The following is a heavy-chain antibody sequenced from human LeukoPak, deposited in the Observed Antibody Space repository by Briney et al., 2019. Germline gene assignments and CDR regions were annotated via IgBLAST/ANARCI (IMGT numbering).Heavy chain of an antibody. D-gene: IGHD6-25*01. Sequence: PGGSLRLSCAASGFTFSSYAMSWVRQAPGKGLEWVSAISGSGGSTYYADSVKDRFTISRDNSKNTLYLQMNSLRAEDTAVYYCAKDSDSSGWYYYYMDVWGKGTTVTVSS. J-gene: IGHJ6*03. CDR2: ISGSGGST. CDR1: GFTFSSYA. CDR3: AKDSDSSGWYYYYMDV. V-gene: IGHV3-23*01.